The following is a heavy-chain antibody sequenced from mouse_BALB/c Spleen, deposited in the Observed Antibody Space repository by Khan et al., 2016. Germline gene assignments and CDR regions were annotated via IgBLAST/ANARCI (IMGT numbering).Heavy chain of an antibody. CDR1: GFSLTSYG. J-gene: IGHJ2*01. CDR3: ARLEDI. Sequence: QVQLKESGPGLVAPSQSLSITCTVSGFSLTSYGVHWVRQPPGQGLEWLGVIWAGGSRNYNSALMSRLSISKDNAKNQVFLRSNSLQTDDTAMYDCARLEDIWGQGTTLTVSS. V-gene: IGHV2-9*02. CDR2: IWAGGSR. D-gene: IGHD1-3*01.